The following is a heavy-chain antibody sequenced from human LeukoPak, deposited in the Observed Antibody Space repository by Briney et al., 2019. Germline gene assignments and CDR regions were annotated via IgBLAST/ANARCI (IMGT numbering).Heavy chain of an antibody. Sequence: SETLSLTCTVSGGSISSSSYYWGWIRQPPGKGLEWIGSIYYSGSTYYNPSLKSRVTISVDTSKNQFSLKLSSVTAADTAVYYCARLAVGMVRGVITRFFDYWGQGTLVTVSS. J-gene: IGHJ4*02. CDR3: ARLAVGMVRGVITRFFDY. CDR2: IYYSGST. D-gene: IGHD3-10*01. V-gene: IGHV4-39*01. CDR1: GGSISSSSYY.